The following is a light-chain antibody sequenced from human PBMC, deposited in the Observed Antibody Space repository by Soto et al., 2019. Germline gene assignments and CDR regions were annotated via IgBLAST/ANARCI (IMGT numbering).Light chain of an antibody. Sequence: DLQMTQSPSSLSASVGDRVTITCRASQSIGSYLNWYQQKPGRAPHLLIFATSTLQSGVPSRFSGSGSGTDFTLTISSVQPEDFATYFCQQSSSDSPYTFGQGTKLEMK. CDR3: QQSSSDSPYT. V-gene: IGKV1-39*01. CDR1: QSIGSY. J-gene: IGKJ2*01. CDR2: ATS.